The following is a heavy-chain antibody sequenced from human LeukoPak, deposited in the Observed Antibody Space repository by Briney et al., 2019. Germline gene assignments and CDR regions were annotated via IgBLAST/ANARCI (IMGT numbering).Heavy chain of an antibody. CDR1: GFTFSDYY. D-gene: IGHD1-7*01. CDR3: ARDSDWNYEGLDY. V-gene: IGHV3-11*01. J-gene: IGHJ4*02. CDR2: ISSSGSTI. Sequence: GGSLRLSCAASGFTFSDYYMSWIRQAPGKGLEWVSYISSSGSTIYYADSVKGRFTISMDNAKNSLYLQMNSLRAEDTAVYYCARDSDWNYEGLDYWGQGTLVTVSS.